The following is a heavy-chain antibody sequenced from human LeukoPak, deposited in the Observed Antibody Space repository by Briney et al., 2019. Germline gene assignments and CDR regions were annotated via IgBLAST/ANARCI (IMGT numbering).Heavy chain of an antibody. Sequence: ASVKVSCKTSGYTFTDYGFSWVRQAPGQGLEWMGGISPYNGNTRYTQKFQDRVTMTTDTSAGTAYMELRSLRSDDTAVYYCARDPRHMVTTKYNAFDIWGQGTMVTVSS. CDR2: ISPYNGNT. CDR1: GYTFTDYG. V-gene: IGHV1-18*01. D-gene: IGHD4-17*01. CDR3: ARDPRHMVTTKYNAFDI. J-gene: IGHJ3*02.